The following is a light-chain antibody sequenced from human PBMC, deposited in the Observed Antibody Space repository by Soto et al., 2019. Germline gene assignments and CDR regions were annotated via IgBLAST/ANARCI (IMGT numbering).Light chain of an antibody. Sequence: DIVMTQSPDSLAVSLGERAIINCKFSQSVLDRSNNKNYLTWYQQKPGQPPKPLIYWASTREFGGPDRFSGSGSGTHVTLPIRSLQAEDVALYYCQQYYAIPRTFGQGTKVEIK. J-gene: IGKJ1*01. CDR2: WAS. CDR1: QSVLDRSNNKNY. V-gene: IGKV4-1*01. CDR3: QQYYAIPRT.